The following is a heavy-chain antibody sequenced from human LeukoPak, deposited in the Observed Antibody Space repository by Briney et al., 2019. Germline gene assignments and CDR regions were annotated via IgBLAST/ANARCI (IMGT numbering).Heavy chain of an antibody. Sequence: PGRSLRLSCAASGFIFKSYDMHWVRQAPGKGLEWVTIISYDGNTKYYADSVKGRFTISRDNSKNTLYLQMSSLRAEDTALYYCAREYTSGYYRTFDFWGQGTLVTVSS. D-gene: IGHD3-22*01. V-gene: IGHV3-30-3*01. J-gene: IGHJ4*02. CDR1: GFIFKSYD. CDR2: ISYDGNTK. CDR3: AREYTSGYYRTFDF.